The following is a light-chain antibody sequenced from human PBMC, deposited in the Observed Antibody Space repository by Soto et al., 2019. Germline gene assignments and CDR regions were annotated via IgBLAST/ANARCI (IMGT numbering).Light chain of an antibody. V-gene: IGLV4-69*01. CDR2: LNSDGSH. CDR3: QTWGTDIHV. CDR1: SGHSSYA. Sequence: QLVLTQSPSASASLGASVKLTCTLSSGHSSYAIAWHQQQPEKGPRYLMKLNSDGSHSKGDGIPDRFSGSSSGAERYLTISSLQSEDEADYYCQTWGTDIHVFGTGTKLTVL. J-gene: IGLJ1*01.